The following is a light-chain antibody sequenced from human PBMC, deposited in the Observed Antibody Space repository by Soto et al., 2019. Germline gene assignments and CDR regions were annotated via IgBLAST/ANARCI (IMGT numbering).Light chain of an antibody. CDR3: QQVNSYPLT. Sequence: DIQMTQSPSSLSASIGDRVTLTCRASQSISFYLNWYQQKPGKAPRLLIYAATVLQGGVPSRFSGTGSATEFILTISSLQPEDFATYYCQQVNSYPLTFGGGTKVDIK. CDR1: QSISFY. J-gene: IGKJ4*01. CDR2: AAT. V-gene: IGKV1-39*01.